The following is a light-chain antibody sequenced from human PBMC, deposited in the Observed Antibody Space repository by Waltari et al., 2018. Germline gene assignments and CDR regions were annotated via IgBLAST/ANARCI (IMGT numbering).Light chain of an antibody. J-gene: IGKJ3*01. CDR1: QSLLHSNGYNY. CDR3: MQALQTVFP. CDR2: LGA. Sequence: DIVMTQSPLSLPVTPDEPASISCSSSQSLLHSNGYNYLDWYPQTPGQSPQLLIYLGANRSHGVPNRFICSGTGTDFTLKISRAEAEDVGVYYCMQALQTVFPFGPGNKVDIK. V-gene: IGKV2-28*01.